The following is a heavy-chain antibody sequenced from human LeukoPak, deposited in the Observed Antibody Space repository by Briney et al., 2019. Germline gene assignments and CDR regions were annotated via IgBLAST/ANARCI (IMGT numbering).Heavy chain of an antibody. CDR1: GFTFSSYW. J-gene: IGHJ4*02. CDR2: ISSSSSTI. Sequence: AGGSLRLSCAASGFTFSSYWMSWVRQAPGKGLEWISYISSSSSTIYYADSVKGRFTISRDNAENSLFLVMNSLRAEDTAVYYCACSTAWYGIQYWGQGTLIAVSS. CDR3: ACSTAWYGIQY. D-gene: IGHD2-2*01. V-gene: IGHV3-48*04.